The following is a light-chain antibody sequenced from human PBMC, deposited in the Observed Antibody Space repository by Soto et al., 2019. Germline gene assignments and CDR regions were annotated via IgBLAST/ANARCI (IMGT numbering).Light chain of an antibody. V-gene: IGKV3-11*01. Sequence: EIVLTQSAATLSLYPGERATLSCRASQSISSYLAWYQQKPDQAPRLLIYDASNRATGIPARFSGSGSGTDFTLTISSLEPEDFAVYYCHQRSTWPFTFGPGTKVDIK. CDR3: HQRSTWPFT. J-gene: IGKJ3*01. CDR1: QSISSY. CDR2: DAS.